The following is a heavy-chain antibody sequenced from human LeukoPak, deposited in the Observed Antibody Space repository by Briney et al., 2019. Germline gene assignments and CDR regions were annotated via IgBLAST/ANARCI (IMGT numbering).Heavy chain of an antibody. CDR1: GGSISSYY. D-gene: IGHD6-6*01. Sequence: PSETLSLTCTASGGSISSYYWSWIRQPPGKGLEWIGYIYYSGSTNYNPSLKSRVTISVDPSENQFSLKLSSVTAADTAVYYCARGISYSSSPHFDYWGQGTLVTVSS. CDR3: ARGISYSSSPHFDY. J-gene: IGHJ4*02. CDR2: IYYSGST. V-gene: IGHV4-59*01.